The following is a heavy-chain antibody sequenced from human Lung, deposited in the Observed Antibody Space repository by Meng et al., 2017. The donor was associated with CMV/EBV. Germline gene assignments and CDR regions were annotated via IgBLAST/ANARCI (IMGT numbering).Heavy chain of an antibody. J-gene: IGHJ4*02. D-gene: IGHD2-21*01. V-gene: IGHV4-30-2*01. CDR2: IFRTGTT. CDR1: GDSFSRGDYS. Sequence: CAVSGDSFSRGDYSWSWIRQPPGKGLEWIGYIFRTGTTYYNPSLKSRVTLSVDRSNNQFYLKLTAVTAADTAIYYCARFEGPGEGVDYWGQGTLVTVSS. CDR3: ARFEGPGEGVDY.